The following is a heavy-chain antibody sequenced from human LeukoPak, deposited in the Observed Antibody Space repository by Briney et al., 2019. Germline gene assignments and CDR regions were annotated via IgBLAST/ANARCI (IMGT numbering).Heavy chain of an antibody. V-gene: IGHV3-23*01. D-gene: IGHD3-10*01. Sequence: PGGPLRLSCAASGFTFSSYAMSWVRQAPGKGLEWVSAISGSGGSTYYADSVKGRFTISRDNSKNTPYLQMNSLRAEDTAVYYCAKDLAHYRRVTIGYWGQGTLVTVPS. CDR3: AKDLAHYRRVTIGY. J-gene: IGHJ4*02. CDR2: ISGSGGST. CDR1: GFTFSSYA.